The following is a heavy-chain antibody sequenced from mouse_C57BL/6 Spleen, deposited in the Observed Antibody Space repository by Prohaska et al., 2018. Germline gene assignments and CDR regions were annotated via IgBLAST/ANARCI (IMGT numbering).Heavy chain of an antibody. CDR2: IDPETGGT. V-gene: IGHV1-15*01. J-gene: IGHJ1*03. Sequence: GAELVRPGASVTLSCKASGYTFTDYEMHWVKQTPVHGLEWIGAIDPETGGTAYNQKFKGKAILTADKSSSTAYMELRSLTSEDSAVYYCTIYYCSSDGYFDVWGTGTTVTGAS. CDR1: GYTFTDYE. CDR3: TIYYCSSDGYFDV. D-gene: IGHD1-1*01.